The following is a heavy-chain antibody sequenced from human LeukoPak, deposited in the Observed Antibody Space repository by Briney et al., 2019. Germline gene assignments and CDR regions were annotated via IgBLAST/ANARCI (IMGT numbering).Heavy chain of an antibody. J-gene: IGHJ4*02. CDR1: GFTFTSYW. V-gene: IGHV3-7*01. Sequence: GGSLRLSCAASGFTFTSYWMSWMRQAPGKGLQWVANIKHDGSEQYYVDSVKGRFTISRDNAKNSLFLQMNSLGVEDTAVYYCKSGGAAPGSFDYWGQGALVTVSS. D-gene: IGHD1-26*01. CDR2: IKHDGSEQ. CDR3: KSGGAAPGSFDY.